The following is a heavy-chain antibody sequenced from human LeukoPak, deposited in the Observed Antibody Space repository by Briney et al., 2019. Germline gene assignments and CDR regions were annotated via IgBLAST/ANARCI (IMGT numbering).Heavy chain of an antibody. Sequence: RTGESLRLSCSASGFTFDDYGMSWVRQAAGKELEWVSGINGNCGSTGYADSVKGRCTISKDNAKNSLHLQMNSLRAENTAWYYCARALGGDYDYWGQGTLVTVSS. CDR2: INGNCGST. CDR3: ARALGGDYDY. V-gene: IGHV3-20*04. CDR1: GFTFDDYG. J-gene: IGHJ4*02. D-gene: IGHD2-21*01.